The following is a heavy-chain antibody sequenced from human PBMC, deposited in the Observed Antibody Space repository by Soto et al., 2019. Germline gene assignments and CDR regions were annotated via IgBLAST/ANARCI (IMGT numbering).Heavy chain of an antibody. D-gene: IGHD2-2*01. CDR1: GYTFTSYD. J-gene: IGHJ5*02. Sequence: QVQLVQSGAEVKKPGASVKVSCKASGYTFTSYDINWVRQATGQGLEWMGWMNPNSGNTGYAQKFQGRVTMTRNTSISTAYMELSSLRSEDTAVYYCARRGYCISTSCRRRSWFDPWGQGTLVTVSS. CDR3: ARRGYCISTSCRRRSWFDP. V-gene: IGHV1-8*01. CDR2: MNPNSGNT.